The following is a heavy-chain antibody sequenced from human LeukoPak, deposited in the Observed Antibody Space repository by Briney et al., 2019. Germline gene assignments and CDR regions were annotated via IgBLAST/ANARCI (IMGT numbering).Heavy chain of an antibody. Sequence: PSETLSLTCAVYGGSFSGYYWGWIRQPPGKGLEWIGEINHSGSTNYNPSLKSRVTISVDTSKNQFSLKLSSVTAADTAVYYCARVLTPGYSYGYDYWGQGTLVTVSS. CDR1: GGSFSGYY. V-gene: IGHV4-34*01. CDR3: ARVLTPGYSYGYDY. J-gene: IGHJ4*02. CDR2: INHSGST. D-gene: IGHD5-18*01.